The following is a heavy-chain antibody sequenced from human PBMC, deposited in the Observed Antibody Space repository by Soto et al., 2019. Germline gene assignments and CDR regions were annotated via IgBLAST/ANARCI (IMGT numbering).Heavy chain of an antibody. J-gene: IGHJ5*02. CDR3: ATRRNFGYYYGSGSYPNWFDP. CDR2: IIPIFGTA. CDR1: GGTFSSYA. D-gene: IGHD3-10*01. V-gene: IGHV1-69*06. Sequence: QVQLVQSGAEVKKPGSSVKVSCKASGGTFSSYAISWVRQAPGQGLEWMGGIIPIFGTANYAQKFQGRVTITADKSTSTAYIELSSLRSEDTAVYYCATRRNFGYYYGSGSYPNWFDPWGQGTLVTVSS.